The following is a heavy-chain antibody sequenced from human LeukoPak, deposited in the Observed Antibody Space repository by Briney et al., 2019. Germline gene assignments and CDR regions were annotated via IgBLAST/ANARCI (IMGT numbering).Heavy chain of an antibody. CDR2: IYYSGST. V-gene: IGHV4-39*07. J-gene: IGHJ4*02. CDR1: GGSISSSSYY. Sequence: SETLSLTCTVSGGSISSSSYYWGWIRQPPGKGLEWIGSIYYSGSTYYNPSLKSRVTISVDTSKNQFSLKLSSVTAADTAVYYCARSHIPHYYDSSGSRYYFDYWGQGTLVTVSS. CDR3: ARSHIPHYYDSSGSRYYFDY. D-gene: IGHD3-22*01.